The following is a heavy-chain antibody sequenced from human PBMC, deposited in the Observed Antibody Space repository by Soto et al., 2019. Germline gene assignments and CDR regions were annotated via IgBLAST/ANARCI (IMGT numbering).Heavy chain of an antibody. CDR2: IYYSGST. CDR1: GGSISSGGYY. V-gene: IGHV4-31*02. CDR3: ARDSDGYNYFDY. D-gene: IGHD2-21*01. J-gene: IGHJ4*02. Sequence: LCGGSISSGGYYWSWIRQHPGKGLEWIGYIYYSGSTYYNPSLKSRVTISVDTSKNQFSLKLSSVTAADTAVYYCARDSDGYNYFDYWGQGTLVTVSS.